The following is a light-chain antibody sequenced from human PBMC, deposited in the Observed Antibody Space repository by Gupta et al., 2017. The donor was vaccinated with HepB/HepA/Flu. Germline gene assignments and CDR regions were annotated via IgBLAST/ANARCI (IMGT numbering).Light chain of an antibody. CDR3: RQHLSYPWT. CDR2: AAS. V-gene: IGKV1-17*01. CDR1: QRIRNE. J-gene: IGKJ1*01. Sequence: DLLLAPSPSSLSASVGDRVTITCPASQRIRNELGWYQQKPGKAPKRLIDAASRMESGVPSRGSGSGSGTEFTLTSSSLQPEDCATYYGRQHLSYPWTCGQGTKLEIK.